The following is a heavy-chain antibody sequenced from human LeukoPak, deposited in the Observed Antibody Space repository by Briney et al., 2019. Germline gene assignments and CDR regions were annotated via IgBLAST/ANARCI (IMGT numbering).Heavy chain of an antibody. D-gene: IGHD6-13*01. CDR1: GGSISSGGYY. CDR2: IYYSGST. V-gene: IGHV4-31*03. CDR3: ARVSAAGTHLLYKYYYYYYMDV. J-gene: IGHJ6*03. Sequence: SQTLSLTCTVSGGSISSGGYYWSWIRQHPGKGLEWIGYIYYSGSTYYNPSLKSRVTISVDTSKNQFSLKLSSVTAADTAVYYCARVSAAGTHLLYKYYYYYYMDVWAKGTTVTVSS.